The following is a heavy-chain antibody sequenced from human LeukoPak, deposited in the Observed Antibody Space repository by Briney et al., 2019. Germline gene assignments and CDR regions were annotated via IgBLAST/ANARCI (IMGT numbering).Heavy chain of an antibody. CDR1: GLTVSTNY. J-gene: IGHJ4*02. CDR2: IHSDGST. D-gene: IGHD3-22*01. Sequence: GGSLRLSCAASGLTVSTNYMTWVRQAPGKGLEWVSIIHSDGSTYYADSVKGRFTISRDNYKNTLYLPMNSLRGEDTAMYYCARDLDYFDSSGSHRRRNYFDYWGQGTLVTVSS. V-gene: IGHV3-53*01. CDR3: ARDLDYFDSSGSHRRRNYFDY.